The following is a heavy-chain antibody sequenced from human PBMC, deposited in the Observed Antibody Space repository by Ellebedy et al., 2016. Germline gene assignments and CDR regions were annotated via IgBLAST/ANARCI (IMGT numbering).Heavy chain of an antibody. CDR2: IYYSGST. CDR1: GGSISSSSYY. CDR3: ARGGSGSYLGWFDP. V-gene: IGHV4-39*07. Sequence: SETLSLXXTASGGSISSSSYYWGWIRQPPGKGLEWIGSIYYSGSTNYNPSLKSRVTISVDTSKNQFSLKLSSVTAADTAVYYCARGGSGSYLGWFDPWGQGTLVTVSS. D-gene: IGHD3-10*01. J-gene: IGHJ5*02.